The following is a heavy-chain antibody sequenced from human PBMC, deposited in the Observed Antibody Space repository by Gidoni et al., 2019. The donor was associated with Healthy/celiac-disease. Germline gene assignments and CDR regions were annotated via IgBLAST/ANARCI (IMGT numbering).Heavy chain of an antibody. J-gene: IGHJ6*02. CDR3: ARDPKNYYYYYGMDV. CDR1: GFTFSSYS. Sequence: EVQLVESGGGLVKPGGSLRRSCAAPGFTFSSYSMNWVRQAPGKGLEWVSSISSSSSYIYYADSVKGRFTISRDNAKNSLYLQMNSLRAEDTAVYYCARDPKNYYYYYGMDVWGQGTTVTVSS. V-gene: IGHV3-21*01. CDR2: ISSSSSYI.